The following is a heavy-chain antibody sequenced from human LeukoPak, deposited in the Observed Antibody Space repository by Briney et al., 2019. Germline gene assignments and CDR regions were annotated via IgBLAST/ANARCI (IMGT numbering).Heavy chain of an antibody. D-gene: IGHD6-13*01. CDR3: ARDRVAAGENGMDV. CDR2: IYGGGNT. Sequence: GGSLRLSCTASGFTVSSNYMSWVRQAPGKGLEWVSVIYGGGNTYYADSVKGRFTISRDNSQNTLYLQMNSLRAEDTAVYYCARDRVAAGENGMDVWGQGTTVTVSS. CDR1: GFTVSSNY. V-gene: IGHV3-66*01. J-gene: IGHJ6*02.